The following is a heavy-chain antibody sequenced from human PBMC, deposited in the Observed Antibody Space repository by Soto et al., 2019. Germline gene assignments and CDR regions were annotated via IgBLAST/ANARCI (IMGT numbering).Heavy chain of an antibody. CDR2: INHSGSA. CDR1: GGSFSGYI. Sequence: QVQLQQWGAGLLKPSETLSLTCAVSGGSFSGYIWSWIRQSPGKGLQWIGQINHSGSAIYNPSLKSRVTISVHTSNSQFSLELSSVTAADTAVYYCARGLISGSHYSGGWYYFDYWGQGTLVTFSS. CDR3: ARGLISGSHYSGGWYYFDY. V-gene: IGHV4-34*01. D-gene: IGHD1-26*01. J-gene: IGHJ4*02.